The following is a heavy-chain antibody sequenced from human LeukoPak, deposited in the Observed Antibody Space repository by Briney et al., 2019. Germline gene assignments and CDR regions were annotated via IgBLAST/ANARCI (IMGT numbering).Heavy chain of an antibody. D-gene: IGHD3-22*01. Sequence: PSGTLSLTXTVSGGSISSYYWSWIRQPPGKGLECIGYIYYSGSTNYNPSLKSRVTISVDTSKNQFSLKLSSVTAADTAVYYCARRTYFYDSSGYYFDYWGQGTLVTVSS. CDR3: ARRTYFYDSSGYYFDY. CDR2: IYYSGST. CDR1: GGSISSYY. J-gene: IGHJ4*02. V-gene: IGHV4-59*01.